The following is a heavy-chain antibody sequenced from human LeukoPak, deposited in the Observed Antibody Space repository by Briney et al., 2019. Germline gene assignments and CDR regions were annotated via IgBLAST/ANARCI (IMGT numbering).Heavy chain of an antibody. CDR3: AKHWGSSYRYYHALDV. CDR2: ISGSGGNT. V-gene: IGHV3-23*01. D-gene: IGHD3-16*01. J-gene: IGHJ6*02. Sequence: GGSLRLSCAASGFTFSSYWMHWVRQAPGKGLVWVSGISGSGGNTDYADSVKGRFTISRDSSKNTLYLQMNSLRAEDTAVYYCAKHWGSSYRYYHALDVWGQGTTVTVSS. CDR1: GFTFSSYW.